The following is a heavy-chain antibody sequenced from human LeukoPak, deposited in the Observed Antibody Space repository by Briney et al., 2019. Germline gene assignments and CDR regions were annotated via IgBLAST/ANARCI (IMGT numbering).Heavy chain of an antibody. V-gene: IGHV4-34*01. CDR3: ATSAMGQGFDP. J-gene: IGHJ5*02. CDR1: GGSFSGYY. D-gene: IGHD5-24*01. CDR2: INHSGST. Sequence: SETLSLTCAVYGGSFSGYYWSWIRQPPGRGLEWIGEINHSGSTNYNPSLKSRVTISVDTSKNQFSLKLSSVTAADTAVYYCATSAMGQGFDPWGQGTLVTVTS.